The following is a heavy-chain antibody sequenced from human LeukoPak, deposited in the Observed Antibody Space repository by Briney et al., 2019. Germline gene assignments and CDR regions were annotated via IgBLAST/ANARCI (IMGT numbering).Heavy chain of an antibody. Sequence: KPGGSLRLSCAASGFTFSDYYMSWIRQAPGKGLEWVSYTSSSGSTIYYADSVKGRFTISRDNAKNSLYLQMNSLRAEDTAVYYCARNIPSSWSWGWFDPWGQGTLVTVSS. D-gene: IGHD6-13*01. CDR1: GFTFSDYY. J-gene: IGHJ5*02. CDR2: TSSSGSTI. CDR3: ARNIPSSWSWGWFDP. V-gene: IGHV3-11*01.